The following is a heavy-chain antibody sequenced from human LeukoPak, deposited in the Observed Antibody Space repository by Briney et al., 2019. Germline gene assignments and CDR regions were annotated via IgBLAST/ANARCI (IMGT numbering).Heavy chain of an antibody. CDR3: PKPSNYYGSATDAFDF. V-gene: IGHV4-38-2*02. Sequence: PAETLSLTCTLSGYSISIGYYWGSVRQPPGKGVEWIGSIYYSGSTYYNPSLKSRVTISVDTSKNHFSLKLNSVTAADTAVYYCPKPSNYYGSATDAFDFWGQGTMVTVSS. J-gene: IGHJ3*01. CDR1: GYSISIGYY. CDR2: IYYSGST. D-gene: IGHD3-10*01.